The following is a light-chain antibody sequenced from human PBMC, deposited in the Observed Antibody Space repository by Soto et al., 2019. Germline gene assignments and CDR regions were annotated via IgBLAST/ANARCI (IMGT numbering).Light chain of an antibody. CDR2: KAS. CDR3: QQYNSYSQFT. Sequence: DIQMNQSPSTLSASVGDRVTITCRASQSIKNWLAWYQQKPGEAPKLLIYKASTLESGVPSRFSGSGSGTEFTLTISCLQPDDVATYYCQQYNSYSQFTFGPGTMVDI. V-gene: IGKV1-5*03. J-gene: IGKJ3*01. CDR1: QSIKNW.